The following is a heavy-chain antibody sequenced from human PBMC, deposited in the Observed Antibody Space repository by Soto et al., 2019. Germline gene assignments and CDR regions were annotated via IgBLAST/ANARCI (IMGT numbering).Heavy chain of an antibody. CDR1: GFTFSTYA. Sequence: EVQLLESGGGLVQPGGSLRLSCAASGFTFSTYAMSWVRQAPGRGLEWVSSLTGSGHTTYYADSVNGRFIISRDNSKNTLYLQMNSLRADDLALYYCAKGAIAAMGAFDYWGQGTLVTVSS. CDR3: AKGAIAAMGAFDY. CDR2: LTGSGHTT. D-gene: IGHD5-18*01. J-gene: IGHJ4*02. V-gene: IGHV3-23*01.